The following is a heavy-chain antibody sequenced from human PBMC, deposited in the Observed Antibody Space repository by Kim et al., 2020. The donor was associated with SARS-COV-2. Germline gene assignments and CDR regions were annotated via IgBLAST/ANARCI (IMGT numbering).Heavy chain of an antibody. V-gene: IGHV4-31*03. CDR2: IYYSGST. CDR1: GGSISSGGYY. Sequence: SETLSLTCTVSGGSISSGGYYWSWIRQHPGKGLEWIGYIYYSGSTYYNPSLKSRVTISVDTSKNQFSLKLSSVTAADTAVYYCARSELREFDYWGQGTLVTVSS. J-gene: IGHJ4*02. D-gene: IGHD3-10*01. CDR3: ARSELREFDY.